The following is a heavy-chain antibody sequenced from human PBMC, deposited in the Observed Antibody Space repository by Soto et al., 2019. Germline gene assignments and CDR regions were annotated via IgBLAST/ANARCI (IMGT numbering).Heavy chain of an antibody. D-gene: IGHD6-19*01. CDR1: GFTFSSYG. CDR3: ARDAQWLEKSDAFDI. J-gene: IGHJ3*02. CDR2: ISYNSSNK. Sequence: GGSLRLSCAASGFTFSSYGMHWVRQAPGKGLEWVSAISYNSSNKYYADSVKGRFTISRDNSKNTLYLQMNSLRAEDTAVYYCARDAQWLEKSDAFDIWGQGTMVTVSS. V-gene: IGHV3-30*03.